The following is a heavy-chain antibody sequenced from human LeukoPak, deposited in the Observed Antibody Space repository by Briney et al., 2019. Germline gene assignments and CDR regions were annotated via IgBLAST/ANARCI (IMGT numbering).Heavy chain of an antibody. J-gene: IGHJ4*02. V-gene: IGHV3-43*01. CDR1: GFTFDDYT. CDR3: AKAHSHYYDSSGYLVY. Sequence: GGSLRLSCAASGFTFDDYTMHWVRQAPGKGLEWVSLISWDGGRTYYADSVKGRFAISRDNAKNSLYLQMNSLRAEDTALYYCAKAHSHYYDSSGYLVYWGQGTLVTVSS. D-gene: IGHD3-22*01. CDR2: ISWDGGRT.